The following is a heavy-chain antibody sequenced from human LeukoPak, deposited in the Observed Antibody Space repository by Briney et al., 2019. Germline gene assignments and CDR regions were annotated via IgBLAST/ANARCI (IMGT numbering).Heavy chain of an antibody. D-gene: IGHD3-22*01. J-gene: IGHJ4*02. CDR3: ATPYDNSGYYYDLFDY. Sequence: QPGRSLRLSCAASGFTFSSYAMHWVRQAPGKGLEWVAVISYDGSNKYYADPVKGRFTISRDNSKNTLYLQMNSLRAEDTAVYYCATPYDNSGYYYDLFDYWGQGTLVTVSS. CDR2: ISYDGSNK. CDR1: GFTFSSYA. V-gene: IGHV3-30-3*01.